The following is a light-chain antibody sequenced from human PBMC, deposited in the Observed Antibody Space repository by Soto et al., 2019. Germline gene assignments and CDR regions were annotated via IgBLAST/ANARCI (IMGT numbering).Light chain of an antibody. J-gene: IGLJ1*01. CDR3: ISYTSSSALYV. V-gene: IGLV2-14*01. Sequence: QSALTQPASVSGSPGQSITISCTGTSSDIGAYKYVSWYQQHPGKTPKLILYEVSNRPSGVSNRFSGFKSGNTASLTITGLQAEDVADYYCISYTSSSALYVFGTGTKVTVL. CDR2: EVS. CDR1: SSDIGAYKY.